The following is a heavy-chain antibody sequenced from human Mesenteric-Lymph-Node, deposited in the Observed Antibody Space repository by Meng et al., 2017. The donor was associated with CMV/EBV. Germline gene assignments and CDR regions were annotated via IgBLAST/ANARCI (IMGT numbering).Heavy chain of an antibody. CDR3: ARDRNKYYYDSSGYLGGDY. J-gene: IGHJ4*02. CDR2: ISSSGSTI. CDR1: GFTFSDYY. D-gene: IGHD3-22*01. V-gene: IGHV3-11*01. Sequence: AGSLRLSCAASGFTFSDYYMSWIRQAPGKGLEWVSYISSSGSTIYYADSVKGRFTISRDNAKNSLYLQMNSLRAEDTAVYYCARDRNKYYYDSSGYLGGDYWGQGTLVTVSS.